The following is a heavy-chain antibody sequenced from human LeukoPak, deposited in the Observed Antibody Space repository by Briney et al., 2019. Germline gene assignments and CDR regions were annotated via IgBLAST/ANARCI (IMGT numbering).Heavy chain of an antibody. CDR2: ISGSGYNT. CDR3: AKDPYGTRCFDY. V-gene: IGHV3-23*01. CDR1: GFTFSSYA. D-gene: IGHD2-2*01. J-gene: IGHJ4*02. Sequence: GGSLRLSCAASGFTFSSYAMSWVRQAPGKGLEWVSAISGSGYNTYYADSVKGRFTISRDNSKNTVYLQMNSLRAEDTAVYYCAKDPYGTRCFDYWGQGTLVTVSS.